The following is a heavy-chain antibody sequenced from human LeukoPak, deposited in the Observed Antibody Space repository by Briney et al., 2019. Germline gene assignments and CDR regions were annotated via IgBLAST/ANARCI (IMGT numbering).Heavy chain of an antibody. CDR1: GFTFSSYW. D-gene: IGHD6-19*01. J-gene: IGHJ3*02. V-gene: IGHV3-74*01. Sequence: GGSLRLSCAASGFTFSSYWMHWVRQAPGKELVWVSRIKSDGTTTSYADSVEGRFTISRDNAKNTLYLQMNSLRAEDTAVYYCARVGAVAGAFDIWGQGTMVTVSS. CDR3: ARVGAVAGAFDI. CDR2: IKSDGTTT.